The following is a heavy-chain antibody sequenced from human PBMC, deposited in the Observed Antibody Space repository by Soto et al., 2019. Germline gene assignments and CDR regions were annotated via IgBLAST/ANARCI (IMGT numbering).Heavy chain of an antibody. CDR1: DGSISSYY. CDR3: ERAAYFYESSGYYPAPLFEN. J-gene: IGHJ4*01. CDR2: IYDSGST. Sequence: PSETLSLTCTVSDGSISSYYWTWIRQSAGKGLEWIGRIYDSGSTNYNPSLKSRVTLSVDRAKKNFSLKLTSVTAADTAVYYCERAAYFYESSGYYPAPLFENWGQGVLVT. V-gene: IGHV4-4*07. D-gene: IGHD3-22*01.